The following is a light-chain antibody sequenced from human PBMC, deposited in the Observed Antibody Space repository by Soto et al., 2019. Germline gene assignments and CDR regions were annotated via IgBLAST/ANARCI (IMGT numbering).Light chain of an antibody. CDR2: GAS. CDR3: QQRSDGPPLT. CDR1: QSVSSY. Sequence: EIVLTQSPATLSLSPGERATLSCRASQSVSSYLAWYQQKPGQAPRLLIYGASNRATGTPARFSGSGTGTDFTLTISSLEPEDSAIYYCQQRSDGPPLTFGGGTKVEI. V-gene: IGKV3-11*01. J-gene: IGKJ4*02.